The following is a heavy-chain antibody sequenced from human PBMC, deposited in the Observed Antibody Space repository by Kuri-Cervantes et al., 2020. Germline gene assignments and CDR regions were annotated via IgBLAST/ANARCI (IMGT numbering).Heavy chain of an antibody. Sequence: SETLSLTCAVYGGSFSGYYWSWIRQPPGKGLEWIGEINHSGSTNYNPSLKSRVTTSVDMSKNQFSLKLSSVTAADTAVYYCARVDTTMVNYFDCWGQGTLVTVSS. CDR1: GGSFSGYY. J-gene: IGHJ4*02. CDR3: ARVDTTMVNYFDC. D-gene: IGHD5-18*01. V-gene: IGHV4-34*01. CDR2: INHSGST.